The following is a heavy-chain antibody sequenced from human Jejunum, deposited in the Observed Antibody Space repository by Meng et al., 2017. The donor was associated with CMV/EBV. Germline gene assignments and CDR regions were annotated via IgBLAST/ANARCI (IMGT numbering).Heavy chain of an antibody. CDR1: GYTFSDYY. D-gene: IGHD1-14*01. CDR3: ARDLPGGTKGTWLDL. V-gene: IGHV1-18*01. J-gene: IGHJ5*02. CDR2: ISAYNGNT. Sequence: QVQLVQSGAEVKKPGASVKVSCTTSGYTFSDYYIHWVRQAPGRGLEWMGGISAYNGNTNYAQNFQGRFTMTTDTSTSTAYMELRSLRSDDTAVYYCARDLPGGTKGTWLDLWGQGTLVTVSS.